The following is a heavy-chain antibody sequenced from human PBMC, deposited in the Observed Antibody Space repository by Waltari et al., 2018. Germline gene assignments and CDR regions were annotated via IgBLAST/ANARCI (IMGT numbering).Heavy chain of an antibody. D-gene: IGHD4-4*01. V-gene: IGHV3-7*01. CDR3: ARDAHYSNFDY. CDR1: GFTFSTYW. J-gene: IGHJ4*02. CDR2: IKDDGSEK. Sequence: EVHLVESGGGLVQPGGSLRLSCAASGFTFSTYWMTWVRQAPGKGLEWRGNIKDDGSEKNYVDSVKGRFTISRDNAKNSLYLQMNSLRAEDTAVYYCARDAHYSNFDYWGQGTLVTVSS.